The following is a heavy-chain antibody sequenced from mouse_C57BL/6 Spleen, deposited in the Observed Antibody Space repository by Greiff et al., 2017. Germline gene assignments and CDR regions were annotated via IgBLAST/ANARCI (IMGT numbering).Heavy chain of an antibody. V-gene: IGHV14-4*01. D-gene: IGHD2-1*01. CDR3: TMVTTLYYAMDY. J-gene: IGHJ4*01. Sequence: VQLKQSGAELVRPGASVKLSCTASGFNIKDDYMHWVKQRPEQGLEWIGWIDPENGDTEYASKFQGKATITADTSSNTAYLQLSSLTSEDTAVYYCTMVTTLYYAMDYWGQGTSVTVSS. CDR1: GFNIKDDY. CDR2: IDPENGDT.